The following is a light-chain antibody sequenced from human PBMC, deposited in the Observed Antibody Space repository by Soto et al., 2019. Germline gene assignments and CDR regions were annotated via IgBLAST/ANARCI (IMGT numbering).Light chain of an antibody. CDR3: QQYGSSPPT. V-gene: IGKV3-20*01. J-gene: IGKJ1*01. CDR1: QSVSDRY. Sequence: EIVLTQSPGTLSLSPGERATLFCRASQSVSDRYLAWYQRKPGQAPRLLIYAASSRATGITDRFSGSGSGTDFTLNISRLEPEDFAMYYCQQYGSSPPTFGQGTKVEIK. CDR2: AAS.